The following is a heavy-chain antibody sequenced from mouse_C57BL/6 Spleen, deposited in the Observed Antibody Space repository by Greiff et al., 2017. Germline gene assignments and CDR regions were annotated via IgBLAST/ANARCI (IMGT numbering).Heavy chain of an antibody. V-gene: IGHV5-17*01. J-gene: IGHJ4*01. Sequence: EVHLVESGGGLVKPGGSLKLSCAASGFTFSDYGMHWVRQAPEKGLEWVAYISSGSSTIYYADTVKGRFTISRDNAKNTLFLQMTSLRSEDTAMYYCANTMVRRTFYAMDYWGQGTSVTVSS. D-gene: IGHD2-2*01. CDR2: ISSGSSTI. CDR1: GFTFSDYG. CDR3: ANTMVRRTFYAMDY.